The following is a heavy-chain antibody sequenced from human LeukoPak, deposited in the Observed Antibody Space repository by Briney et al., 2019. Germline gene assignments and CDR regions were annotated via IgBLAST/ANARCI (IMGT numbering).Heavy chain of an antibody. D-gene: IGHD5-24*01. J-gene: IGHJ4*02. CDR2: IYSSGNT. V-gene: IGHV4-4*07. CDR1: GGSISGHY. CDR3: ARGDGYKWGNFDY. Sequence: PSETLSLTCTVSGGSISGHYWHWIRQPAGRGLEWIGRIYSSGNTNYNPSFESRVIMSMDASKSQFSLKVTSVTAADTAVYYCARGDGYKWGNFDYWGEGPVVSVSS.